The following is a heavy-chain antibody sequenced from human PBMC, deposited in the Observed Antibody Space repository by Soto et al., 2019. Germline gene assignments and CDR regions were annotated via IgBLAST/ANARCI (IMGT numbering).Heavy chain of an antibody. CDR2: IDWDDDK. Sequence: SGPTLVNPTQTLTLTCTFSGFSLSTSGMCVSWIRQPPGKALEWLALIDWDDDKYYSTSLKTRLTISKDTSKNQVVLTMTNMDPVDTATYYCARARRDLYGSGSYFDYWGQGTLVTVSS. J-gene: IGHJ4*02. CDR1: GFSLSTSGMC. CDR3: ARARRDLYGSGSYFDY. V-gene: IGHV2-70*01. D-gene: IGHD3-10*01.